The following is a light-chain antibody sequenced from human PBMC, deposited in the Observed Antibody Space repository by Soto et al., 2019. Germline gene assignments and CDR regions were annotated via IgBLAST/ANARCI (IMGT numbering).Light chain of an antibody. CDR3: MQGRHWPLT. J-gene: IGKJ4*01. V-gene: IGKV2-30*01. Sequence: DVVVTQSPLSLPVTLGQPASISCRSSQSIVYSDGNTYLNWCQQRPGQSPRRLIYQVSNRDSGVPERLSGSGSGTEFTLKISRVEAEDVGVYYCMQGRHWPLTFGGGTKVEIK. CDR1: QSIVYSDGNTY. CDR2: QVS.